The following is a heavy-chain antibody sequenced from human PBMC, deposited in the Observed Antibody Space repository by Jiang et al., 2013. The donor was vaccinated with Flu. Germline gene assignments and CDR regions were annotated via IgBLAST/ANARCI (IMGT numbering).Heavy chain of an antibody. CDR3: ARIRDYDIFSGYSYHYYGMDV. J-gene: IGHJ6*02. D-gene: IGHD3-9*01. Sequence: KPTQTLTLTCAVSGFSLSSSRMGVSWIRQPPGKTLEWLAHIFSNDEKFYSTSLKSRLTISKDTSKSQVVLTMTNMDPVDTATYYCARIRDYDIFSGYSYHYYGMDVWGQGTTVTVSS. V-gene: IGHV2-26*01. CDR2: IFSNDEK. CDR1: GFSLSSSRMG.